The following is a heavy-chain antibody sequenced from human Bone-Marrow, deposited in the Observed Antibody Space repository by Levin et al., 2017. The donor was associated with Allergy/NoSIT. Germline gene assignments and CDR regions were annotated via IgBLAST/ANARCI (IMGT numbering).Heavy chain of an antibody. J-gene: IGHJ4*02. CDR1: GFIFDDYA. CDR3: AKGHSSSSLSYFDS. D-gene: IGHD6-6*01. V-gene: IGHV3-9*01. Sequence: GGSLRLSCAASGFIFDDYAMYWVRQAPGKGLEWVSGLTWNSGSIGYADSVKGRFTISRDNAKSSLYLQMNSLRPEDTALYYCAKGHSSSSLSYFDSWGQGTLVTVSS. CDR2: LTWNSGSI.